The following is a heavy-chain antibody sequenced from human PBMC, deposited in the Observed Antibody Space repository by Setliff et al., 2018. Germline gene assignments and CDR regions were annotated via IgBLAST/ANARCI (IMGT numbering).Heavy chain of an antibody. V-gene: IGHV1-69*05. Sequence: GASVKVSCKAPGGTFRNYGISWVRQAPGQGLEWMGGTIPVFGTTDYSQKFQGRVTIITDESTSTAFMQLSSLRSEDTAVYYCVREGVDTRSSTDYRYYMDVWGKGTTVTVSS. CDR2: TIPVFGTT. CDR3: VREGVDTRSSTDYRYYMDV. J-gene: IGHJ6*03. D-gene: IGHD5-18*01. CDR1: GGTFRNYG.